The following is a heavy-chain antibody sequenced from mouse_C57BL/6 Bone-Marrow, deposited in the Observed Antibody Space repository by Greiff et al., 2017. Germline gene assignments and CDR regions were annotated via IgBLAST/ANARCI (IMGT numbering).Heavy chain of an antibody. CDR3: ARGGDFDY. CDR1: GYTFTDYY. CDR2: IYPGSGNT. J-gene: IGHJ2*01. V-gene: IGHV1-76*01. Sequence: VQLMESGAELVRPGASVKLSCKASGYTFTDYYINWVKQRPGQGLEWIARIYPGSGNTYYNEKFKGKATLTAEKSSSTAYMQLRSLTSEYSAVYCCARGGDFDYWGQGTTLTVSS.